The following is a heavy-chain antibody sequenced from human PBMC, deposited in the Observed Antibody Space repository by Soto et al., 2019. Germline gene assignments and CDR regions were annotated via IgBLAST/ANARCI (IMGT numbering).Heavy chain of an antibody. CDR1: GYTFTSYY. J-gene: IGHJ6*02. D-gene: IGHD6-6*01. CDR2: INPSGGST. Sequence: ASVKVSCKASGYTFTSYYMHWVRQAPGQGLEWMGIINPSGGSTIYAQKFEGRVTMTRDTSTRTVYLELSSLRSEDTAVYYCATWSQKLGPTDSPHYGMDVWGQGTTVTVSS. CDR3: ATWSQKLGPTDSPHYGMDV. V-gene: IGHV1-46*01.